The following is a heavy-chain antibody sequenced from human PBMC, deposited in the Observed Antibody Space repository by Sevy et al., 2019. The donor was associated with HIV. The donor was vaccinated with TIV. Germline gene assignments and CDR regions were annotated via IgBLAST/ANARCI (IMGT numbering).Heavy chain of an antibody. CDR2: INHSGST. D-gene: IGHD6-25*01. CDR1: GGSFSGYY. CDR3: ARASWVRLGLATPFDY. V-gene: IGHV4-34*01. Sequence: SETLSLTCAVYGGSFSGYYWSWIRQPPGKGLEWIGEINHSGSTNYNPSLKSLVTISVDTSKNQFSLKLSSVTAADTAVYYCARASWVRLGLATPFDYWGQGTLVTVSS. J-gene: IGHJ4*02.